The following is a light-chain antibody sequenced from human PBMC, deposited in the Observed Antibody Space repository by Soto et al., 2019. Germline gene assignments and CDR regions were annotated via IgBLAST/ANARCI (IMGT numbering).Light chain of an antibody. CDR3: QTWGPGIVP. V-gene: IGLV4-69*01. CDR2: INSDGSH. CDR1: SGHTNYA. Sequence: QPVLTQSPSASASPGASVKLTCTLSSGHTNYAIAWRQQQPEKGPRFLMKINSDGSHSKGDGVPDRFSGSSSGAERYFTISRLQSGDEADYYCQTWGPGIVPFGRGTKVTVL. J-gene: IGLJ2*01.